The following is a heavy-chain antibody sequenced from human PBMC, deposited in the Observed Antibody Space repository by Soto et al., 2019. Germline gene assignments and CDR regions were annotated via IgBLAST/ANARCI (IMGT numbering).Heavy chain of an antibody. CDR3: AHCTLHGYRDHDPGTSHVFDS. Sequence: QITLKESGPSPVKPTQTLTVTCTFSGFSLSNSGVGVAWIRQPPGKALEWLALIYGDNDKRYSPSLKTRLTIPKDTSKNQVVLTMTNMDPVDTATYYCAHCTLHGYRDHDPGTSHVFDSWGQGTLVTVSS. CDR1: GFSLSNSGVG. V-gene: IGHV2-5*02. D-gene: IGHD4-17*01. CDR2: IYGDNDK. J-gene: IGHJ4*02.